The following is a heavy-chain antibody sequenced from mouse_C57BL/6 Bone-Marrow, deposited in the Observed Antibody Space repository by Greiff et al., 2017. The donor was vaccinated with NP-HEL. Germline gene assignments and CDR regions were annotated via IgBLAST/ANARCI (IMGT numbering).Heavy chain of an antibody. CDR3: GIVSSSYYYAMDY. CDR1: GYTFTDHI. D-gene: IGHD1-1*01. Sequence: VQLQQSGAELASPGASVTLSCKASGYTFTDHIMNWVKKRPGQGLEWIGRIYPVSGETNYNHKFMGKATFSVDRSSSTVYMVLNSLTSEDPAVYYCGIVSSSYYYAMDYWGQGTSVTVSS. V-gene: IGHV1-11*01. J-gene: IGHJ4*01. CDR2: IYPVSGET.